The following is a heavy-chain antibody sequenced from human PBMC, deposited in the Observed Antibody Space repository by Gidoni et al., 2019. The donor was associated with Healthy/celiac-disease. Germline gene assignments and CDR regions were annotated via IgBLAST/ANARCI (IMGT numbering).Heavy chain of an antibody. CDR2: IYYSGST. D-gene: IGHD3-10*01. CDR1: GGSISSGGYY. CDR3: ASSVIITLVRGVYFDY. J-gene: IGHJ4*02. V-gene: IGHV4-31*03. Sequence: QVQLQESGPGLVKPSQTLSLTCTVSGGSISSGGYYWSWIRQHPGKGLEWIGYIYYSGSTYYHPSLKSRVTISVDTSKNQFSLKLSSVTAADTAVYYCASSVIITLVRGVYFDYWGQGTLVTVSS.